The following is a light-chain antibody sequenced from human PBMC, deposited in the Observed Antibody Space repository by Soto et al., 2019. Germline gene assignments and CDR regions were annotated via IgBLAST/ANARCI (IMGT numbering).Light chain of an antibody. CDR2: GDT. V-gene: IGLV1-40*01. J-gene: IGLJ2*01. CDR1: NSNIGAGFD. CDR3: QSYDTSLSGFVV. Sequence: QSVLTQPPSVSGAPGQRVTISCTGSNSNIGAGFDVHWYQQFPGTAPKLLIYGDTNRPSGVPDRFSGSKSGTSASLAITGLQAEDGADYCCQSYDTSLSGFVVFGGRTKLTVL.